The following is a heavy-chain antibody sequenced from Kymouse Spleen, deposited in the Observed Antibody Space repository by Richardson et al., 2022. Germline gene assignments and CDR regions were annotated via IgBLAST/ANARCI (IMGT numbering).Heavy chain of an antibody. CDR2: ISYDGSNK. CDR3: AKEAVGATIFDY. Sequence: QVQLVESGGGVVQPGRSLRLSCAASGFTFSSYGMHWVRQAPGKGLEWVAVISYDGSNKYYADSVKGRFTISRDNSKNTLYLQMNSLRAEDTAVYYCAKEAVGATIFDYWGQGTLVTVSS. D-gene: IGHD1-26*01. V-gene: IGHV3-30*18. CDR1: GFTFSSYG. J-gene: IGHJ4*02.